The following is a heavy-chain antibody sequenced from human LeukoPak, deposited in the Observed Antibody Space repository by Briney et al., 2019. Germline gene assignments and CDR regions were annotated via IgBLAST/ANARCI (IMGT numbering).Heavy chain of an antibody. Sequence: GGSLRLSCAVSGFAFGSEAMSWVRQSPARGLEWVASISPGGGTTYYADYVKGRFTISRDNSKNSLFVQMNSLRAEDTAVYYCATEAPFGAFDIWGQGTMVTVSS. V-gene: IGHV3-23*01. D-gene: IGHD3-10*01. CDR2: ISPGGGTT. CDR1: GFAFGSEA. J-gene: IGHJ3*02. CDR3: ATEAPFGAFDI.